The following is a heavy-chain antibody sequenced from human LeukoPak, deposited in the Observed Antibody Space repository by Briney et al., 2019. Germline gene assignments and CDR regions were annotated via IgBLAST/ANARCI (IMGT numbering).Heavy chain of an antibody. D-gene: IGHD5-18*01. CDR2: IYHSGST. CDR1: GGSISSGGYY. Sequence: SQTLSLTCTVSGGSISSGGYYWSWIRQPPGKGLEWIGYIYHSGSTYYNPSLKSRVTISVDRSKNQFSLKLSSVTAADTAVYYRARDVGYSYGYGGYFDYWGQGTLVTVSS. CDR3: ARDVGYSYGYGGYFDY. J-gene: IGHJ4*02. V-gene: IGHV4-30-2*01.